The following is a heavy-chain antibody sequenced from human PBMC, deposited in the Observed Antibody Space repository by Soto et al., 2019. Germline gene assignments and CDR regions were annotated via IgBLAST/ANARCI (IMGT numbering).Heavy chain of an antibody. D-gene: IGHD1-26*01. J-gene: IGHJ4*02. V-gene: IGHV4-59*01. CDR3: ARGVGSSPPQY. Sequence: KTSETLSLTCTISGGSISVYYWSWIRQPPGQGLEWIGYIYASGSPYYNPSLKSRVTISADTSKNQIPLKLTSPTAADTAVYYCARGVGSSPPQYWGRGTLVTVSS. CDR2: IYASGSP. CDR1: GGSISVYY.